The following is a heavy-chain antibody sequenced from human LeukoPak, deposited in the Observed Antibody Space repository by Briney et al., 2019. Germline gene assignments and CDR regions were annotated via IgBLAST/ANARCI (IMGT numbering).Heavy chain of an antibody. CDR2: FYYSGST. CDR1: GGSLSSSSYS. D-gene: IGHD6-19*01. V-gene: IGHV4-39*01. CDR3: ARHGHSSVYSRFDY. Sequence: SETLSLTCTVSGGSLSSSSYSWGWIRQPPGKGLEWIGSFYYSGSTYYNPSLKSRVTISVDTSKNQFYLKLTSVTAADTAVYYCARHGHSSVYSRFDYWGQGTLVTVSS. J-gene: IGHJ4*02.